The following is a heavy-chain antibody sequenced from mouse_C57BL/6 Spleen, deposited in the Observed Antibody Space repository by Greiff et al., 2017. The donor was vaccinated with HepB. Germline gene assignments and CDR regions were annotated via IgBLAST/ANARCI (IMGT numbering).Heavy chain of an antibody. D-gene: IGHD1-1*02. J-gene: IGHJ4*01. V-gene: IGHV6-3*01. Sequence: EVQLVESGGGLVQPGGSMKLSCVASGFTFSNYWMNWVRQSPEKGLEWVAQIRLKSDNYATHYAESVKGRFTISRDDSKSSVYLQMNNLRAEDTGIYYCTRDYGGSMDYWGQGTSVTVSS. CDR2: IRLKSDNYAT. CDR3: TRDYGGSMDY. CDR1: GFTFSNYW.